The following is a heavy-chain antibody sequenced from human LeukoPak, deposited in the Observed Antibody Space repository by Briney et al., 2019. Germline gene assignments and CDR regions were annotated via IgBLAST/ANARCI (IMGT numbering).Heavy chain of an antibody. D-gene: IGHD3-22*01. CDR3: ARGWPDYYDSSGYSHYYFYYYMDV. Sequence: SETLSLTCAVYGGSFSGYSWTWIRQPPGMGLEWIGEINHSETTNYNPSLKSRVTISVDTSKNQFSLRLSSVTAADTAAYFCARGWPDYYDSSGYSHYYFYYYMDVWGKGTTVTVSS. V-gene: IGHV4-34*01. CDR1: GGSFSGYS. CDR2: INHSETT. J-gene: IGHJ6*03.